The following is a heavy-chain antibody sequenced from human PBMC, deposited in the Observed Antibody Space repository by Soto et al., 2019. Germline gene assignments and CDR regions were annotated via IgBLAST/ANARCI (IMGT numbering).Heavy chain of an antibody. CDR1: GYTFPSYY. CDR2: INPSGGST. V-gene: IGHV1-46*01. J-gene: IGHJ5*02. Sequence: ASVKVSCKASGYTFPSYYMHWVRQPPGQGLEWMGIINPSGGSTSYAQKFQGRVTMPRDTSPSTVYMELSSLRSGDTAAYYCARVVPAANYWFEAWGQGTLVT. D-gene: IGHD2-2*01. CDR3: ARVVPAANYWFEA.